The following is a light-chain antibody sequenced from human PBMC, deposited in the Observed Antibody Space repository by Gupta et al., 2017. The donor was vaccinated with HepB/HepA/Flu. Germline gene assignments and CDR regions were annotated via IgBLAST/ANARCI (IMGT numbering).Light chain of an antibody. CDR1: QRISTN. J-gene: IGKJ4*01. CDR3: QQYNNWPLT. Sequence: EIVMTQSPVTLSVSQGERATLSCRASQRISTNLAWYQQKPGQAPSVLIYGSFTRATGIPARFSGSGSGTEFTLTISSLQSEDFAVYCCQQYNNWPLTFGGGTKVEIK. CDR2: GSF. V-gene: IGKV3-15*01.